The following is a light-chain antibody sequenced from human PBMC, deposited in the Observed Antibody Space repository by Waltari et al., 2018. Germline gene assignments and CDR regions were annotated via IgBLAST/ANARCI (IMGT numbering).Light chain of an antibody. J-gene: IGKJ1*01. CDR1: QDIRDD. CDR2: AAS. Sequence: AIQMTQSPSSLSASIGDRVTINCRASQDIRDDLGWYQQKPGRAPKLLIYAASTLQSGVPSRFSGSGSGTDFTLTNSGLQPEEFATYYCLQEYNCPWTCGRGTKVEVK. CDR3: LQEYNCPWT. V-gene: IGKV1-6*01.